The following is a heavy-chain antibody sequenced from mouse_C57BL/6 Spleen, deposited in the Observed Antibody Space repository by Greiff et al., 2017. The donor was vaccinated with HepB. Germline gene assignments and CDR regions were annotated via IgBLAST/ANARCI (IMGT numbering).Heavy chain of an antibody. CDR2: IYPGDGDT. Sequence: VQGVESGPELVKPGASVKISCKASGYAFSSSWMNWVKQRPGKGLEWIGRIYPGDGDTNYNGKFKGKATLTADKSSSTAYMQLSSLTSEDSAVYFCALYYDYPYFDYWGQGTTLTVSS. V-gene: IGHV1-82*01. CDR3: ALYYDYPYFDY. D-gene: IGHD2-4*01. CDR1: GYAFSSSW. J-gene: IGHJ2*01.